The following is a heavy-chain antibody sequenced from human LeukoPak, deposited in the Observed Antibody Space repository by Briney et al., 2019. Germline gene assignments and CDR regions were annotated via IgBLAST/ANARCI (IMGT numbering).Heavy chain of an antibody. Sequence: GGSLRLSCAASGFTFKLYWMHWVRQVPGKRPVWVSRINDDGSDTIYADSVRGRFTISRDNAKNSLYLQMNSLRAEDTAVYYCARDAGYGYWVVDYWGQGTLVTVSS. D-gene: IGHD5-18*01. V-gene: IGHV3-74*01. CDR1: GFTFKLYW. J-gene: IGHJ4*02. CDR3: ARDAGYGYWVVDY. CDR2: INDDGSDT.